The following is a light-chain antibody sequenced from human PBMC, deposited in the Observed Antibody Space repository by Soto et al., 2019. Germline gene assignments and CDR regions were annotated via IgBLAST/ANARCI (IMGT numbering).Light chain of an antibody. CDR3: AAWDDSLNGPV. V-gene: IGLV1-44*01. Sequence: QPVLTQPPSASAAPGQRVTISCSGSSSNIGSNAVNWYQQFPETAPKLLLFTNDRRPSGVPDRVSGSKSGTSASLAISGLQSGDEADYYCAAWDDSLNGPVFGGGTKLTVL. J-gene: IGLJ2*01. CDR2: TND. CDR1: SSNIGSNA.